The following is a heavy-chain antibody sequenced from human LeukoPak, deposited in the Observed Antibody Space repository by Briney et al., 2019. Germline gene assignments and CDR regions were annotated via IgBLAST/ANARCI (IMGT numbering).Heavy chain of an antibody. V-gene: IGHV3-23*01. Sequence: PGGSLRLSCPASGFTFSSYAVSWVRPAPGTGPECPSAISGSGGSTYYADSVKGRFTISRDNSKNTLYLQMNSLRAEDTAVYYCAKRSSSGYAFDIWGQGTMVTVSS. CDR2: ISGSGGST. J-gene: IGHJ3*02. D-gene: IGHD6-13*01. CDR3: AKRSSSGYAFDI. CDR1: GFTFSSYA.